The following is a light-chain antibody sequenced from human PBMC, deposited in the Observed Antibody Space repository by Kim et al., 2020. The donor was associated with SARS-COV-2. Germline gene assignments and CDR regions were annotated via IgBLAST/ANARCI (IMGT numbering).Light chain of an antibody. V-gene: IGKV1-27*01. CDR2: AAS. Sequence: ASVGDRVTITCRASQDISNYLAWFQLKPGKAPKLLIYAASALQPGVPSRFSGSGSGTDFTLTFTSLQPEDVATYYCQKCDSAPWTFGQGTKVEIK. CDR1: QDISNY. J-gene: IGKJ1*01. CDR3: QKCDSAPWT.